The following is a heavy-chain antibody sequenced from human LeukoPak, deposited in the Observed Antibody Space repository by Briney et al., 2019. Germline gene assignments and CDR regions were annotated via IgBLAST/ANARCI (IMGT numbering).Heavy chain of an antibody. V-gene: IGHV5-51*01. CDR2: IYPGDSDI. J-gene: IGHJ4*02. Sequence: GESLKISCKGSGYSFSSNWIGWVRQMPGKGLEWMGIIYPGDSDIRYSPSFQGQVTISADKSISTAYLQWSSLKASDTAMYYCARHSTFGELARAVFDFWGQGTLVTVSS. CDR1: GYSFSSNW. D-gene: IGHD2-2*01. CDR3: ARHSTFGELARAVFDF.